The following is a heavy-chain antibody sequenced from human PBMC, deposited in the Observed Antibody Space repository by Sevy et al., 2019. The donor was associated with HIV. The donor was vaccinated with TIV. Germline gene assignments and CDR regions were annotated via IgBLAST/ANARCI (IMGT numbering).Heavy chain of an antibody. Sequence: GGSLRLSCEASGFPFTNHGVHWVRQAPGKGLAWVALMWFDGSNKYYADSVKGRFTVSRDDSKNTLYLQMNSLRADDTVIPYGARDREFYDDGEYGPKSDPDLWGQGTLVTVSS. CDR3: ARDREFYDDGEYGPKSDPDL. D-gene: IGHD3-10*01. CDR2: MWFDGSNK. V-gene: IGHV3-33*08. J-gene: IGHJ5*02. CDR1: GFPFTNHG.